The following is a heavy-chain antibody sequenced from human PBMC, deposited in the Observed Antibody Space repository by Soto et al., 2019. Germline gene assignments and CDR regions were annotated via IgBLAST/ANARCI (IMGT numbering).Heavy chain of an antibody. CDR2: IYYSGST. CDR1: GGSISSGDYY. D-gene: IGHD3-22*01. V-gene: IGHV4-30-4*01. Sequence: PSETLSLTCTVSGGSISSGDYYWSWIRQPPGKGLEWIGYIYYSGSTYYNPSLKSRVTISVDTSKNQFSLKLSSVTAADTAVYYCAIVSYYYDSRGLHPYCGQGSLVPVSS. J-gene: IGHJ1*01. CDR3: AIVSYYYDSRGLHPY.